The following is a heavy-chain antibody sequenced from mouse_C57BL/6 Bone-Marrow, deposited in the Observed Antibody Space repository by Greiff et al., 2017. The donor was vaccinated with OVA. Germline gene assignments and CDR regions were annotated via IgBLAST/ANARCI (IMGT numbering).Heavy chain of an antibody. D-gene: IGHD2-2*01. J-gene: IGHJ1*03. Sequence: VQLHQSGAELAKPGASVKMSCKASGYTFTNYWMHWVKQRPGKGLEWIGYINPSSGYTRYNQKFKGKATLTADKSSSTAYMQLSSLTYEDSAVYYCARGGYYWYFDVWGTGTTVTVAS. CDR3: ARGGYYWYFDV. CDR1: GYTFTNYW. V-gene: IGHV1-7*01. CDR2: INPSSGYT.